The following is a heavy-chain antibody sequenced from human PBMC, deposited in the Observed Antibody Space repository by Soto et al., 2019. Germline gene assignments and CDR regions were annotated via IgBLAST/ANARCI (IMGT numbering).Heavy chain of an antibody. CDR1: GGTFSTYV. V-gene: IGHV1-69*05. CDR3: AXXXXSHIPFA. CDR2: IIPNFGIA. D-gene: IGHD2-21*01. Sequence: QVQLVQSGAEVKKSGSSVKVSCKASGGTFSTYVVSWVRQAPGQGLEWMGGIIPNFGIANYAQKLQDRVXITGXXSXXXXXXXXHXXXXXXXXXXXXAXXXXSHIPFAWGQGTTVIVSS. J-gene: IGHJ6*02.